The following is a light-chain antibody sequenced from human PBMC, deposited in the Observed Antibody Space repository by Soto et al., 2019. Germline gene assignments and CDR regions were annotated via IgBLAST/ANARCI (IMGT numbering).Light chain of an antibody. CDR2: GAS. CDR1: QSVSSSY. V-gene: IGKV3-20*01. Sequence: EIVLTQSPGTLSLSPGERATLSCRASQSVSSSYLAWYQQNPGQTPRLLIYGASSRATGIPDRFTGSGSGTDFTLTIRRLEPEDFAVYYCQQYGSSLFTFGPGTNVDIK. J-gene: IGKJ3*01. CDR3: QQYGSSLFT.